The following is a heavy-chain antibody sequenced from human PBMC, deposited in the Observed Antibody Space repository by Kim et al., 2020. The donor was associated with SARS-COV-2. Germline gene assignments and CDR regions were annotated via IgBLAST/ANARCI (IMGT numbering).Heavy chain of an antibody. CDR3: AKDQVIEARYSSVFDY. D-gene: IGHD6-19*01. J-gene: IGHJ4*02. Sequence: GGSLRLSCAASGFTFSSYAMSWVRQAPGKGLEWVSAISGSGGSTYYADSVKGRFTISRDNSKNTLYLQMNSLRAEDTAVYYCAKDQVIEARYSSVFDYWGQGTLVTVSS. V-gene: IGHV3-23*01. CDR1: GFTFSSYA. CDR2: ISGSGGST.